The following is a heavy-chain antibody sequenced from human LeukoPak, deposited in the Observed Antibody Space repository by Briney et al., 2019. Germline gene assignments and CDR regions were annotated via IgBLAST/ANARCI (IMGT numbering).Heavy chain of an antibody. D-gene: IGHD2/OR15-2a*01. CDR2: IFYSGST. CDR1: GGSISSGDYH. V-gene: IGHV4-30-4*01. CDR3: VCGYYSRGDY. Sequence: SQTLSLTCTVSGGSISSGDYHWSWFRQPPGKGLEWIGYIFYSGSTYYNPSLKSRVTISIDTSKNQFSLKLSSVTAADTAVYYCVCGYYSRGDYWGQGTLVTVSS. J-gene: IGHJ4*02.